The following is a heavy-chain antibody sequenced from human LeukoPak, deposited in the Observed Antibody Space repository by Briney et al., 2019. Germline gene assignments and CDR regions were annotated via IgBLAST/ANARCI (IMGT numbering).Heavy chain of an antibody. CDR1: GFTFKICG. Sequence: GGSLRLSCAASGFTFKICGMHWVRQAPGKGLEWVGVIWNDGSTTFYADSVRGRFTISRDNSKNTLYLQMNSLRAEDTAVYYCVRDLGVGRYGDYWGQGALVIVSS. J-gene: IGHJ4*02. V-gene: IGHV3-33*01. CDR2: IWNDGSTT. CDR3: VRDLGVGRYGDY. D-gene: IGHD3-16*01.